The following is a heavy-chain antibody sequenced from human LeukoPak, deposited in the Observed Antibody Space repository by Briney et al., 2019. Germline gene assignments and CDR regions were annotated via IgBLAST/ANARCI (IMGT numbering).Heavy chain of an antibody. Sequence: GGSLRLSCAASGFTFSSYAMHWVRQAPGKGLEWVAVISYDGSNKYYADSVKGRFTISRDNSKNTLYLQMNSLRAEDTAVYYCARDAEMATITNRQQTYFDYWGQGTLVTVSS. CDR3: ARDAEMATITNRQQTYFDY. CDR1: GFTFSSYA. CDR2: ISYDGSNK. J-gene: IGHJ4*02. V-gene: IGHV3-30*04. D-gene: IGHD5-24*01.